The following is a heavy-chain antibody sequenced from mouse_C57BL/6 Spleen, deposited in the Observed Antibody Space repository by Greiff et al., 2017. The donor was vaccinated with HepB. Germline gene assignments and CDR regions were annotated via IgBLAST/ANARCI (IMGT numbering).Heavy chain of an antibody. CDR1: GFTFSSYG. CDR3: ARHGYDYLDY. V-gene: IGHV5-6*02. Sequence: EVKLEESGGDLVKPGGSLKLSCAASGFTFSSYGMSWVRQTPDKRLEWVATISSGGSYTYYPDSVKGRFTISRDNAKNTLYLQMSSLKSEDTAMYYCARHGYDYLDYWGQGTTLTVSS. D-gene: IGHD2-3*01. CDR2: ISSGGSYT. J-gene: IGHJ2*01.